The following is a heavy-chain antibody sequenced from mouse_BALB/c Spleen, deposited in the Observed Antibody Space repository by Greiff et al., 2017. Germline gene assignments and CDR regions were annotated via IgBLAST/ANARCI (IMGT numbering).Heavy chain of an antibody. CDR3: TRVYGLYY. V-gene: IGHV1-15*01. Sequence: QVQLQQSGAELVRPGASVTLSCKASGYTFTDYEMHWVKQTPVHGLEWIGAIDPETGGTAYNQKFKGKATLTADKSSSTAYMELRSLTSEDSAVYYCTRVYGLYYWGQGTTLTVSS. CDR1: GYTFTDYE. J-gene: IGHJ2*01. CDR2: IDPETGGT. D-gene: IGHD1-2*01.